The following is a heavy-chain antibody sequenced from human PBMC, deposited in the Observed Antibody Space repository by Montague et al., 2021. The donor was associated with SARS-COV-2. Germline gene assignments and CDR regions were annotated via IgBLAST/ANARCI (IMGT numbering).Heavy chain of an antibody. CDR1: GFTFSSYA. CDR3: ARDPDYGDSVGIDY. V-gene: IGHV3-30*04. CDR2: ISYDGINT. D-gene: IGHD4-17*01. Sequence: SLRLSCAASGFTFSSYAMHWVRQAPGKGLEWVAAISYDGINTYYADSVKGRFTISRDNSKNTLYLQMNSLRAEDTAVYYCARDPDYGDSVGIDYWGQGTLVTVSS. J-gene: IGHJ4*02.